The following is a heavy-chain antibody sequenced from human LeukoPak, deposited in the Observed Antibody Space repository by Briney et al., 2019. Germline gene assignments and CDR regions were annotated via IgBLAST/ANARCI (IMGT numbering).Heavy chain of an antibody. CDR3: AREQYGSDDALDI. J-gene: IGHJ3*02. D-gene: IGHD4-17*01. V-gene: IGHV3-33*08. Sequence: GGSLRLSCTASGFTFSIYAMSWVRQAPGKGLEWVAVIWYDGSNKYYADSVKGRFTISRDNSKNTMDLQMNSLRAEDTAVYYCAREQYGSDDALDIWGQGTMVTVSS. CDR2: IWYDGSNK. CDR1: GFTFSIYA.